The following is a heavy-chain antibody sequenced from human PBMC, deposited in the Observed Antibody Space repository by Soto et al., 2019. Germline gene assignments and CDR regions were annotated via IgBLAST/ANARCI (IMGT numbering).Heavy chain of an antibody. V-gene: IGHV3-9*01. J-gene: IGHJ6*02. CDR1: GFTFDAHA. CDR2: ISWNSETT. D-gene: IGHD3-3*01. Sequence: EVQLVESGGGMVQPGRSLRLSCVASGFTFDAHAMHWVRRGPGRGLEWVSGISWNSETTGYADSVRGRFTISRDNAKNSLYLQMNSLRVEDTALYYCAKDEWGVWSVAKGSAYAYYGMDVWGQWTTVIVS. CDR3: AKDEWGVWSVAKGSAYAYYGMDV.